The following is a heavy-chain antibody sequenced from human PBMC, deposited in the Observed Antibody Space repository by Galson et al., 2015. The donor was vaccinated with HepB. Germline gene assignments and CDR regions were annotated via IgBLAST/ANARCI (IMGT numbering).Heavy chain of an antibody. V-gene: IGHV6-1*01. CDR1: GDSVSSNSAA. D-gene: IGHD3-16*02. CDR3: ARDYDYIWGSYPNDAFDI. J-gene: IGHJ3*02. CDR2: TYYRSKWYN. Sequence: CAISGDSVSSNSAAWNWIRQSPSRGLEWLGRTYYRSKWYNDYAVSVKSRTTINPDTSKNQFSLQLNSVTPEGTAVYYCARDYDYIWGSYPNDAFDIWGQGTMVTVSS.